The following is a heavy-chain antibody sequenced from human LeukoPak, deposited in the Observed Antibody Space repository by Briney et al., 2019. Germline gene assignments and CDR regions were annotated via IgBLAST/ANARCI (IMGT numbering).Heavy chain of an antibody. V-gene: IGHV3-66*01. Sequence: GGSLRLSCAASGFTVSRNYMSWVRQAPGKGLEWVSVIYSGGDTYYADSVKGRFTISRDNSKNTLYLQMKRLRAEDTAAYYCARDLCGGGSCYPDVFDIWGQGTMVTVSS. D-gene: IGHD2-15*01. CDR2: IYSGGDT. CDR1: GFTVSRNY. J-gene: IGHJ3*02. CDR3: ARDLCGGGSCYPDVFDI.